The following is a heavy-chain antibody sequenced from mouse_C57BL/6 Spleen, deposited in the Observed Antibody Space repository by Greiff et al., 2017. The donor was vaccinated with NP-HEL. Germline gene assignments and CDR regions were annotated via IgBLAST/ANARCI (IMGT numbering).Heavy chain of an antibody. J-gene: IGHJ1*03. CDR2: INPGSGGT. D-gene: IGHD1-1*01. Sequence: LVESGAELVRPGTSVKVSCKASGYAFTNYLIEWVKQRPGQGLEWIGVINPGSGGTNYNEKFKGKATLTADTSSSTAYMQLSSLTSEDSAVYCGARGGTVVDWYFDVWGTGTTVTVAS. CDR1: GYAFTNYL. V-gene: IGHV1-54*01. CDR3: ARGGTVVDWYFDV.